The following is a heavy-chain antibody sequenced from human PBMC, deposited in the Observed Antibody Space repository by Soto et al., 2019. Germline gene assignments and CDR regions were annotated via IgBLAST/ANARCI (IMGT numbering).Heavy chain of an antibody. CDR3: AIANYVILTGRRCDP. D-gene: IGHD3-9*01. CDR2: LNPNSGNT. V-gene: IGHV1-8*01. Sequence: GAWVKGSCRASGYTCTSYDVNWVRHATGHVLEWMGWLNPNSGNTGYAQKFQGTVTMTRSSSISTPYMELSSLRSEVTAVYYCAIANYVILTGRRCDPGRQRPLV. J-gene: IGHJ5*02. CDR1: GYTCTSYD.